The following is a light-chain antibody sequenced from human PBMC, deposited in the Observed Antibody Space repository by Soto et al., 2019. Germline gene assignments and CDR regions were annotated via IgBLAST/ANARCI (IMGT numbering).Light chain of an antibody. CDR3: QQYYSSWT. CDR2: GAS. V-gene: IGKV3-20*01. J-gene: IGKJ1*01. Sequence: EIVLTQSPGTLSLSPGDRATLSCRASQSISGTFLAWYQHKAGQAPRVLIYGASRRATGIPDRFSGSGSGTDFTLTISRLEPEDFALYYCQQYYSSWTFGQGTKVEMK. CDR1: QSISGTF.